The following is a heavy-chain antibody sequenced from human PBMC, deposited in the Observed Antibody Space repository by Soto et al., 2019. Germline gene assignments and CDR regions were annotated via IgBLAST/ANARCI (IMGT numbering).Heavy chain of an antibody. CDR2: INPNSGGT. Sequence: ASVKVSCKASGYTFTGYYMHWVRQAPGQGLEWMGWINPNSGGTNYAQKFQGRVTMTRDTSISTAYMELSRLRSDDTAVYYCATGAGHTIFGVAADLYYFDYWGQGTLVTVSS. CDR3: ATGAGHTIFGVAADLYYFDY. D-gene: IGHD3-3*01. CDR1: GYTFTGYY. V-gene: IGHV1-2*02. J-gene: IGHJ4*02.